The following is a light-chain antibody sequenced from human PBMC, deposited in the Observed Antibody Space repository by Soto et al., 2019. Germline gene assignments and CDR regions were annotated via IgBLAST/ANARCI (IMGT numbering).Light chain of an antibody. CDR2: KAS. J-gene: IGKJ5*01. CDR1: QSISYW. V-gene: IGKV1-5*03. CDR3: QHYNSYPIT. Sequence: DIQMTQSPSTLSASVGDRVTITCRASQSISYWLAWYQQKPGKAPKVLICKASDLESGVPSRFSGSGSGTEFTLTISSPQPDDVATYYCQHYNSYPITFGQGTRLEIK.